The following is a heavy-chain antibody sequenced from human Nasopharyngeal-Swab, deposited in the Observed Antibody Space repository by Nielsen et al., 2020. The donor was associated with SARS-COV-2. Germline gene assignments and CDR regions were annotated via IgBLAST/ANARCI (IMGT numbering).Heavy chain of an antibody. CDR3: AGAGGGYGDEIYYCYGMDV. Sequence: SVKLSYKASGYTFTSYDINWVRQATGQGLEWMGWMNPNSGNTGYAQKFQGRVTMTRNTSISTAYMELSSLRSEDTAVYYCAGAGGGYGDEIYYCYGMDVWGQGTTVTVSS. D-gene: IGHD4-17*01. CDR2: MNPNSGNT. J-gene: IGHJ6*02. V-gene: IGHV1-8*01. CDR1: GYTFTSYD.